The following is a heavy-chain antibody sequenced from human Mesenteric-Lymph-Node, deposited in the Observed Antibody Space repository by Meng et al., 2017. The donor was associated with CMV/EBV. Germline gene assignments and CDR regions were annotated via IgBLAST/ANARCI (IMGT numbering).Heavy chain of an antibody. CDR3: ARGRTRFLEWLPSDWFDF. D-gene: IGHD3-3*01. CDR2: IIPILGIA. Sequence: SVKVSCKASGGTFSSYAISWVRQAPGQGLEWMGGIIPILGIANYAQKFQGRVTNTADKSTSTAYMELSSLRSEDTAVYYCARGRTRFLEWLPSDWFDFWGQGTMVTVSS. J-gene: IGHJ3*01. V-gene: IGHV1-69*10. CDR1: GGTFSSYA.